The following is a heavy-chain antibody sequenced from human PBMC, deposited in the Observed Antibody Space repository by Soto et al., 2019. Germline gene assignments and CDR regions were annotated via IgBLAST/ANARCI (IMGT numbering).Heavy chain of an antibody. CDR1: GFTFSSYS. CDR3: APIAVAAPIDY. CDR2: ISSSSSYI. D-gene: IGHD6-19*01. Sequence: ILSCAASGFTFSSYSMKWFRQAPGKGLEWVSSISSSSSYIYYADSVKGRFTISRDNAKNSLYLQMNSLRAEDTAVYYCAPIAVAAPIDYWGQGTLVTVSS. V-gene: IGHV3-21*01. J-gene: IGHJ4*02.